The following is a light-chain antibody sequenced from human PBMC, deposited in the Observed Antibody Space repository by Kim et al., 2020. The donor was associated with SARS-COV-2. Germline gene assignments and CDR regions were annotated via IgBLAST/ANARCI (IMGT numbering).Light chain of an antibody. Sequence: QRVTISCTGSSSNIGAGYDVHWYQLLPGTAPQLLIYVNDDRPSGVPDRFSGSRSGSSASLAIAGLQPEDEADYYCQSYDNSLSGYVFGTGTKVTVL. CDR1: SSNIGAGYD. CDR3: QSYDNSLSGYV. CDR2: VND. J-gene: IGLJ1*01. V-gene: IGLV1-40*01.